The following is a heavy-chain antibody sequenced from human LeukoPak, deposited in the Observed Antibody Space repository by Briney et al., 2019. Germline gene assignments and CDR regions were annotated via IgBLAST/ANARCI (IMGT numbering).Heavy chain of an antibody. D-gene: IGHD1-26*01. CDR3: ARVTGGSYCDY. Sequence: GASVKVSCKASGYIFTSYAMHWVRQAPGQRLEWMGWINTGNGNTKYSQKFQGRVTMTRDTSTSTVYMELSSLRSEDTAVYYCARVTGGSYCDYWGQGTLVTVSS. J-gene: IGHJ4*02. CDR1: GYIFTSYA. CDR2: INTGNGNT. V-gene: IGHV1-3*04.